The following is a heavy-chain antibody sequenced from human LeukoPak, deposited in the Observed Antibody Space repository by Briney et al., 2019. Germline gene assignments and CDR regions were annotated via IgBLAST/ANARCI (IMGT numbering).Heavy chain of an antibody. CDR3: ARGLSVSTDAFDI. Sequence: ASVTVSCKASGYTFTGYYMHWVRQATGQGLEWMGWMNPNSGNTGYAQKFQGRVTMTRNTSISTAYMEPSSLRSEDTAVYYCARGLSVSTDAFDIWGQGTLVTVSS. CDR1: GYTFTGYY. J-gene: IGHJ3*02. V-gene: IGHV1-8*02. CDR2: MNPNSGNT. D-gene: IGHD3-16*02.